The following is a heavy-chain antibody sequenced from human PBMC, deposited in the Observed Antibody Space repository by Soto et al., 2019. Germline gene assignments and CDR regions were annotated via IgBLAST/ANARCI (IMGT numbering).Heavy chain of an antibody. CDR2: IIPIFGTA. D-gene: IGHD2-15*01. V-gene: IGHV1-69*06. Sequence: SVKVSCKASGGTFSSYAISWVRQAPGQGLEWMGGIIPIFGTANYAQKFQGRVTITADKSTSTAYMELSSLRSEDTAVYYCARDQDCSGGSCYSLPYYFDYRGQGTLVTVSS. CDR1: GGTFSSYA. CDR3: ARDQDCSGGSCYSLPYYFDY. J-gene: IGHJ4*02.